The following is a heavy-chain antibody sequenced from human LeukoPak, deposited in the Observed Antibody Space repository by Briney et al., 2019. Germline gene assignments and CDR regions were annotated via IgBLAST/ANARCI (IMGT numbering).Heavy chain of an antibody. CDR2: ISYDGSNK. Sequence: GGSLRLSCAASGFTFSSYGMHWVRQAPGKGLEWVAVISYDGSNKYYADSVKGRFTISRDNSKNTLYLQMNSLRAEDTAVYYCAKDLPTVTYYYDSSGYSSDYWGQGTLVTVSS. J-gene: IGHJ4*02. CDR1: GFTFSSYG. CDR3: AKDLPTVTYYYDSSGYSSDY. D-gene: IGHD3-22*01. V-gene: IGHV3-30*18.